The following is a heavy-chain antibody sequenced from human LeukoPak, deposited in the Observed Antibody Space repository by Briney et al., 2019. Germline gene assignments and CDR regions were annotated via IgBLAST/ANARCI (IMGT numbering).Heavy chain of an antibody. Sequence: ASVKVSCKASGYTFTSYGISWVRQAPGQGLEWMGWISAYNGNTNYAQKPQGRVTMTTDTSTSTAYMELRSLRSDDTAVYYCARDVDGDYADAFDIWGQGTMVTVSS. D-gene: IGHD4-17*01. J-gene: IGHJ3*02. CDR1: GYTFTSYG. CDR3: ARDVDGDYADAFDI. V-gene: IGHV1-18*01. CDR2: ISAYNGNT.